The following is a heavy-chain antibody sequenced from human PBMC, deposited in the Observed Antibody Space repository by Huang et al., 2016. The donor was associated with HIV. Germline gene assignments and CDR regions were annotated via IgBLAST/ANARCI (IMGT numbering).Heavy chain of an antibody. J-gene: IGHJ6*02. CDR1: GGSISSYC. D-gene: IGHD6-13*01. CDR3: ARGGPYSRDYYYYGMDV. CDR2: IHYSGST. Sequence: QVQLQESGPGLVKPSETLSLTCTVSGGSISSYCWSWIRQPPGKGLEWIGYIHYSGSTNYNPALKSRVTTSVDTSKNQFFLKLSSVTAADTAVYYCARGGPYSRDYYYYGMDVWGQGTTVTVSS. V-gene: IGHV4-59*01.